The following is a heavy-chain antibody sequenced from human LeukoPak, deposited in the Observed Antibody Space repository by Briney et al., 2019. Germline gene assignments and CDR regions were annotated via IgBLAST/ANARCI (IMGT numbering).Heavy chain of an antibody. CDR3: VRGERLVIAVEC. Sequence: SETLSLTCAVYGGSFSGYYWNWIRQPAGKGLEWIGRIYTSGSTNYNPSLKSRVTISVDTASNHFSLKLTSVTAADTAVYYCVRGERLVIAVECWGQGALVTVSS. V-gene: IGHV4-59*10. CDR1: GGSFSGYY. J-gene: IGHJ4*02. D-gene: IGHD2-21*01. CDR2: IYTSGST.